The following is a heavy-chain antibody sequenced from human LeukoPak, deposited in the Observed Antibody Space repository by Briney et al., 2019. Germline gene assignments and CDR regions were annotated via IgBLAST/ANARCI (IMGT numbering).Heavy chain of an antibody. CDR3: ARSPLYCSATICYTIDS. CDR1: EYTFSDSY. V-gene: IGHV1-2*02. CDR2: INPNTGVT. D-gene: IGHD2-2*02. Sequence: ASVKVSCKASEYTFSDSYMHWVRQAPGQGLEWMGWINPNTGVTKYAQKFQGRITVTRATSIRTVYMELTSLRSDDTALYYCARSPLYCSATICYTIDSWGPGTLVTVSS. J-gene: IGHJ4*02.